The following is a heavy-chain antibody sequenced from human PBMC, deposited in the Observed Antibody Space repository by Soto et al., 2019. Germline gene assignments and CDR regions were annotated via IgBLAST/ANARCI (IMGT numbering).Heavy chain of an antibody. V-gene: IGHV3-23*04. Sequence: EVQLVESGGGFVQPGGSLRLSCAVSGFTFSHHTMTWVRQAPGKGLEWVSTIGDGGSNTYYADSVKGRFTISRDNSQNALLRHMNSLRDDDTAKYYCAKGHVDYILHFDFWGPGTLVTVSS. CDR2: IGDGGSNT. CDR1: GFTFSHHT. CDR3: AKGHVDYILHFDF. J-gene: IGHJ4*02. D-gene: IGHD4-17*01.